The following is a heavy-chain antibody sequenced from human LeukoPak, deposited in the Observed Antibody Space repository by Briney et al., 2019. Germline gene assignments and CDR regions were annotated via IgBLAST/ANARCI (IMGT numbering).Heavy chain of an antibody. J-gene: IGHJ4*02. CDR2: IYTSGST. V-gene: IGHV4-61*02. CDR3: ARGPVYCGGDCYSFDY. CDR1: GGSIISGSYY. D-gene: IGHD2-21*02. Sequence: SETLSLTCTVSGGSIISGSYYWSWIRQPAGKGLEWIGRIYTSGSTNYNPSLKSRVTISVDTSKNQFSLKLSSVTAADTAVYYCARGPVYCGGDCYSFDYWGQGTLVTVSS.